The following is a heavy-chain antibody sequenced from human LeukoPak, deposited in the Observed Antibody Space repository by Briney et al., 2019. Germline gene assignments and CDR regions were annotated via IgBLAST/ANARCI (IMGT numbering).Heavy chain of an antibody. J-gene: IGHJ4*02. CDR2: ISSSSSYM. CDR1: GFTFSSYS. Sequence: GGSLRLSCAASGFTFSSYSMNWVRQAPAKGLEWVSSISSSSSYMYYADSVKGRFTISRDNAKNSLYLQMNSLRAEDTAVYYCAKDHGNILPGYTYYFADWGQGTLVTAYS. D-gene: IGHD3-9*01. CDR3: AKDHGNILPGYTYYFAD. V-gene: IGHV3-21*01.